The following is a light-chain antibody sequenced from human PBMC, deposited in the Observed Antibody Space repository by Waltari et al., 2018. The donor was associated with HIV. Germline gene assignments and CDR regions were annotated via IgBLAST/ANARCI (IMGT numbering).Light chain of an antibody. J-gene: IGLJ1*01. CDR2: EVS. CDR3: CSYAGPDTFFV. V-gene: IGLV2-23*02. Sequence: QYGLTQPASVSGSLGQSITIFCNGSVRDIGTYTLVSWYQQFPGKAPKVIISEVSKRPSGISDRFSGSKSANSASLRISGLRPEDEADYFCCSYAGPDTFFVFGGGT. CDR1: VRDIGTYTL.